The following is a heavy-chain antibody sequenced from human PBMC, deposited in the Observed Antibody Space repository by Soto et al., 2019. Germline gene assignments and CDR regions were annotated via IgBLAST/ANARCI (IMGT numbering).Heavy chain of an antibody. CDR2: LYDLDGT. J-gene: IGHJ3*02. V-gene: IGHV3-53*01. CDR3: ATWHLQEHAYDI. D-gene: IGHD1-1*01. CDR1: GITVSGKKY. Sequence: EGCLRRSCEAVGITVSGKKYVAWVRQAPGKGLEWVSALYDLDGTYYADSVKGRFTTSSDSSRTTVYLQMNSLRPDDTAVYSCATWHLQEHAYDIWGQGTMVTVPS.